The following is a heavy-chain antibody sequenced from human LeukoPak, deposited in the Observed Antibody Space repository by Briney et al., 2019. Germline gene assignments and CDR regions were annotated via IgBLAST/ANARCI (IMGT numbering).Heavy chain of an antibody. Sequence: SETLSLTCTVSGGSISSYYWSWIRQPPGKGLEWIGYIYYSGSTNYNPSLKSRVTISVDTSKNQFSLKLSSVTAADTAVYYCARGRPYYGSEQLFRFDPWGQGTLVTVSS. V-gene: IGHV4-59*01. D-gene: IGHD3-10*01. CDR2: IYYSGST. CDR1: GGSISSYY. J-gene: IGHJ5*02. CDR3: ARGRPYYGSEQLFRFDP.